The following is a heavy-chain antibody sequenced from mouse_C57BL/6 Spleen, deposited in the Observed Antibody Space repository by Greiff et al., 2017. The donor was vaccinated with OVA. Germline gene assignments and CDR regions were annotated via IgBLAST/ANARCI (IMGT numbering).Heavy chain of an antibody. D-gene: IGHD2-1*01. CDR3: TCNNYYAMDY. Sequence: QVQLKQSGAELVRPGASVTLSCKASGYTFTDYEMHWVKQTPVHGLEWIGAIDPETGGTAYNQKFTGKAILTADKSSSTAYMELRSLTSEDSAVYYCTCNNYYAMDYWGQGTSVTVSS. CDR1: GYTFTDYE. J-gene: IGHJ4*01. CDR2: IDPETGGT. V-gene: IGHV1-15*01.